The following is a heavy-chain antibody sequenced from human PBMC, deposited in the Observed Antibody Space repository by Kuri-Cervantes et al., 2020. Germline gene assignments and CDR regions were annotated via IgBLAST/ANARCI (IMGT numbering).Heavy chain of an antibody. CDR1: GFTFSSHS. D-gene: IGHD2-2*01. Sequence: GGSLRLSCAASGFTFSSHSMHWVRQAPGEGLEWVSLISSSSSHMYYADSLKGRFTLSRDNAKNMLYLQMNSLRADDTAVYYCARLSSNAGKDHWGPGALVTVSS. J-gene: IGHJ4*02. CDR3: ARLSSNAGKDH. CDR2: ISSSSSHM. V-gene: IGHV3-21*01.